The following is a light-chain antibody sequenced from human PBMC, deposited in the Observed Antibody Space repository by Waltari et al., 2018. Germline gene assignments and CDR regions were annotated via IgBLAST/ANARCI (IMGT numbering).Light chain of an antibody. CDR2: WAS. J-gene: IGKJ2*01. V-gene: IGKV4-1*01. Sequence: DIVMTQSPDSLAVSLGERATINCKSSQNILKSSNNKNYLGWYQHRPGQPPKLLIYWASTRESGVPDRFSGSGSGTDFTLTISSLQAEDVAVYYCQQYYGIPYTFGQGTKLEIK. CDR1: QNILKSSNNKNY. CDR3: QQYYGIPYT.